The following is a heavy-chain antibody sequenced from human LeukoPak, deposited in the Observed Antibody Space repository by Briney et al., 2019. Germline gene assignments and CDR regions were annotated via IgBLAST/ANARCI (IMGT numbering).Heavy chain of an antibody. D-gene: IGHD3-10*01. CDR3: ARDLDGSGSQAY. V-gene: IGHV3-66*01. CDR1: GFTVSSNY. Sequence: GGSLRLSCAASGFTVSSNYMSWVRQAPGKGLEWVSVIYSGGSTYYADSVKGRFTISRDNSKNTLYLRMNSLRAEDTAVYYCARDLDGSGSQAYWGQGTLVTVSS. J-gene: IGHJ4*02. CDR2: IYSGGST.